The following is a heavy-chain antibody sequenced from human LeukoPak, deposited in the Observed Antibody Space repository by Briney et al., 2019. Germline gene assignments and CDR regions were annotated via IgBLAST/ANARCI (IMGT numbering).Heavy chain of an antibody. J-gene: IGHJ4*02. D-gene: IGHD6-13*01. Sequence: GGSLRLSCAASGFTFSSYEMNWVRQAPGKGLEWVSYISSSGSTIYYADSMKGRFTISRDNAKNSLYLQMNSLRAEDTAVYYCARVQYSSSWEFDYWGQGTLVTVSS. CDR2: ISSSGSTI. CDR3: ARVQYSSSWEFDY. CDR1: GFTFSSYE. V-gene: IGHV3-48*03.